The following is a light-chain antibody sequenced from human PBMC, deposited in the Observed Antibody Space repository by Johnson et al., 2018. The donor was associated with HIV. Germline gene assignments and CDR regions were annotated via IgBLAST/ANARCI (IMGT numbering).Light chain of an antibody. Sequence: QSVLTQPPSVSAAPGQKVTISCSGTSSNIGNNYVSWYQQFTGTAPKLVIHDNNKRPSGIPDRFSGSKSGTSASLAISGLQAEDEADYYCAAWDDSLNGRGYVFGTGTKVTVL. CDR3: AAWDDSLNGRGYV. V-gene: IGLV1-51*01. J-gene: IGLJ1*01. CDR1: SSNIGNNY. CDR2: DNN.